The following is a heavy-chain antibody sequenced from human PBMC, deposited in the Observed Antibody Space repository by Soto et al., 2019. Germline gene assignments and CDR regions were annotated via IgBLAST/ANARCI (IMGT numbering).Heavy chain of an antibody. J-gene: IGHJ4*02. V-gene: IGHV3-9*01. D-gene: IGHD2-2*01. CDR1: GFTFDDYA. Sequence: GGSLRLSCAASGFTFDDYAMHWVRQAPGKGLEWVSGISWNSGSIGYADSVKGRFTISRDNAKNSLYLQMNSLRAEDTALYYCAKDSTGGFVSWGQGTLVTVSS. CDR3: AKDSTGGFVS. CDR2: ISWNSGSI.